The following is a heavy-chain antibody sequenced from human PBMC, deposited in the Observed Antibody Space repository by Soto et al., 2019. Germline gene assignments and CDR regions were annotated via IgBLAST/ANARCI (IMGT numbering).Heavy chain of an antibody. CDR3: AKFLAGSGGRFDY. J-gene: IGHJ4*02. CDR2: ISTTVTRT. V-gene: IGHV3-23*01. Sequence: EVQLLESGGGLVQPGGSVRLSCAASGFSFASHGMGWVRQAPGKGLEWVSSISTTVTRTFYADSVKGRFTISRDNSKDMMYVQMNSLRAEDTATYYCAKFLAGSGGRFDYWGQGTLVTVSS. D-gene: IGHD3-10*01. CDR1: GFSFASHG.